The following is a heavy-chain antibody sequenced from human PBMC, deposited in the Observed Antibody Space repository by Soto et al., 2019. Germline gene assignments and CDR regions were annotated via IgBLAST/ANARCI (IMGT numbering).Heavy chain of an antibody. CDR3: AREYPGYCTNGVCSLFDY. V-gene: IGHV1-69*12. Sequence: QVQLVQSGAEVKKPGSSVKVSCKASGGTFSSYAISWVRQAPGQGLEWMGGIIPIFGTANYAQKFQGRVTSTADDSTSTAYRERGSLRSEGTAVYCCAREYPGYCTNGVCSLFDYWGQGTLVTVSS. CDR1: GGTFSSYA. CDR2: IIPIFGTA. D-gene: IGHD2-8*01. J-gene: IGHJ4*02.